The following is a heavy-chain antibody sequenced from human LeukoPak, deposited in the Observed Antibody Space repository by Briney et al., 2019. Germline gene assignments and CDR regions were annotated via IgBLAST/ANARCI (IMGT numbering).Heavy chain of an antibody. CDR1: GFTLSNFA. D-gene: IGHD2-15*01. CDR2: ISAGSGST. CDR3: AWDWWTPASVDNY. J-gene: IGHJ4*02. Sequence: GGSLRLSCVASGFTLSNFAMNWVRQAPGKGLAWVSQISAGSGSTYYADSVKGRFTISRDTAKNTLYLQMNSLRVEDTAVYYCAWDWWTPASVDNYWGQGTLVTVSS. V-gene: IGHV3-23*01.